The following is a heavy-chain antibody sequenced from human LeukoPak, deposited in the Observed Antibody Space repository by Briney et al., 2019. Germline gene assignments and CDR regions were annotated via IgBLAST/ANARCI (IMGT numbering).Heavy chain of an antibody. CDR3: ARKGLGGELGGFDS. J-gene: IGHJ4*02. Sequence: PGGSLRLSCAASGFTFSSYNMNWVRQAPGKGLEWVSSITSSSSYIYYADSVKGRFTISRDNAKNSLYLQMGSLRVEDTALYHCARKGLGGELGGFDSWGQRTLVTVSS. V-gene: IGHV3-21*04. CDR1: GFTFSSYN. D-gene: IGHD1-7*01. CDR2: ITSSSSYI.